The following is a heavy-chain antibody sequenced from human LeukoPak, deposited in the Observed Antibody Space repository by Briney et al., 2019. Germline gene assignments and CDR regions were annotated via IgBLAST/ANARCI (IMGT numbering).Heavy chain of an antibody. CDR1: GFTFSSYG. D-gene: IGHD4-17*01. CDR2: ISYDGSNK. V-gene: IGHV3-30*18. CDR3: AKLGTFDYGDYVDY. Sequence: GGSLRLSCAASGFTFSSYGMHWVRQAPGKGLEWVAVISYDGSNKYYADSVKGRFTISRDNSKNTLYLQMNSLRAKDTAVYYCAKLGTFDYGDYVDYWGQGTLVTVSS. J-gene: IGHJ4*02.